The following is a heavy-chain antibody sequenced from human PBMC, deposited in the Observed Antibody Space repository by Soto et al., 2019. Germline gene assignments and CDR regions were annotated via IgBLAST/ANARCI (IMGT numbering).Heavy chain of an antibody. D-gene: IGHD2-15*01. CDR1: GGTFSSYA. CDR3: ASIGYCSGGSCYFDWFDP. Sequence: VKVSCKASGGTFSSYAISWVRQAPGQGLEWMGGIIPIFGTANYAQKFQGRVTITADESTSTAYMELSSLRSEDTAVYYCASIGYCSGGSCYFDWFDPWGQGTLVTVSS. V-gene: IGHV1-69*13. J-gene: IGHJ5*02. CDR2: IIPIFGTA.